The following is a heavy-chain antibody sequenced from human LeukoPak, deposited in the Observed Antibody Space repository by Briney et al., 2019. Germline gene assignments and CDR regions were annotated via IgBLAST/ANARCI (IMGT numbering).Heavy chain of an antibody. CDR3: ASLISGGIVATIIHYYYYMDV. CDR2: INYSGST. J-gene: IGHJ6*03. Sequence: PSETLSLTCTVSGDSISTSSYYWGWIRQPPGKGLEWIGTINYSGSTYYNPSLKSRVTISVDTSKNQFSLKLSSVTAADTAVYYCASLISGGIVATIIHYYYYMDVWGKGTTVTVSS. V-gene: IGHV4-39*07. CDR1: GDSISTSSYY. D-gene: IGHD5-12*01.